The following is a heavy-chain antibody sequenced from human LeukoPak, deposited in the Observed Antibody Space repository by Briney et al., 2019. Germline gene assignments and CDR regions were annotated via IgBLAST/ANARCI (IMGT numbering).Heavy chain of an antibody. CDR3: ARDLEGAISYYYGMDV. D-gene: IGHD1-26*01. V-gene: IGHV1-18*01. J-gene: IGHJ6*02. CDR2: ISAYNGNT. Sequence: ASVKVSCKASGYTFTSYGISWVRQAPGQGLEWMGWISAYNGNTNYAQKLQGRVTMTTDTSTSTAYMELRSLRSDDTAVYYCARDLEGAISYYYGMDVWGQGTTVTVSS. CDR1: GYTFTSYG.